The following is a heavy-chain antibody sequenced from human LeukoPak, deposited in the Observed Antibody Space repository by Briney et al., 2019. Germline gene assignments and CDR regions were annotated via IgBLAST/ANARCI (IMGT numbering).Heavy chain of an antibody. CDR3: AGAQLLWFGESYFDY. Sequence: SETLSLTCAVSGGSISSSNWWSWVRQPPGKGLEWIGEIYHSGSTNYNPSLKSRVTISVDTSKNQFSLKLSSVTAADTAVYYCAGAQLLWFGESYFDYWGQGTLVTVSS. CDR2: IYHSGST. V-gene: IGHV4-4*02. CDR1: GGSISSSNW. D-gene: IGHD3-10*01. J-gene: IGHJ4*02.